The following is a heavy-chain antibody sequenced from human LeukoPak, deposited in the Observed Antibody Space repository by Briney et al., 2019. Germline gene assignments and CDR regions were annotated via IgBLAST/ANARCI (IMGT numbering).Heavy chain of an antibody. D-gene: IGHD5-12*01. J-gene: IGHJ4*02. Sequence: SVKVSCKASGGTFSSYAISWVRQAPGQGLEWMGRIIPILGIANYAQKFQGRVTITADKSTSTAYMELSSLRSEDTAVYYCARDSPPYAYSGYDWSSPLDYYFDYWGQGTLVTVSS. CDR3: ARDSPPYAYSGYDWSSPLDYYFDY. CDR2: IIPILGIA. V-gene: IGHV1-69*04. CDR1: GGTFSSYA.